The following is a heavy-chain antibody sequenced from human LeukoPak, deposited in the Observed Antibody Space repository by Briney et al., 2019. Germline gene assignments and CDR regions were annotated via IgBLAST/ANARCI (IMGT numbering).Heavy chain of an antibody. V-gene: IGHV4-59*08. CDR2: IYYTGT. CDR3: ATLTTVVTLFYFDY. Sequence: SETLSLTCAVSGGSISSYYWSWIRQPPGTGLEWIGYIYYTGTNYNPSPKSRVTISVDTSKNQFSLKLSSVTAADTAVYYCATLTTVVTLFYFDYWGQGTLVTVSS. CDR1: GGSISSYY. J-gene: IGHJ4*02. D-gene: IGHD4-23*01.